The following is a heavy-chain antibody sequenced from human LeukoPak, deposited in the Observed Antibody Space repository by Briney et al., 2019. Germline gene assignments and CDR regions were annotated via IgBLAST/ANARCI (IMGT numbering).Heavy chain of an antibody. CDR3: AREDIEDYYYMDV. V-gene: IGHV4-4*07. CDR2: IYTSGST. CDR1: GGSISSHY. J-gene: IGHJ6*03. Sequence: SETLSLTCTVSGGSISSHYWSWIRQPAGKGLEWIGCIYTSGSTNYNPSLKSRVTISVDKSKNQFSLKLSSVTAADTAVYYCAREDIEDYYYMDVWGKGTTVTVSS.